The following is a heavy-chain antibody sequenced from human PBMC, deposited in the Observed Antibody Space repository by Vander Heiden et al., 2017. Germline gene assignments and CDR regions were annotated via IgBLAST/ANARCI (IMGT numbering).Heavy chain of an antibody. V-gene: IGHV4-39*01. CDR2: IYYSGST. Sequence: QLQLQELGPGLVKPSETLSLTCTVSGGSISSSSYYWGWIRQPPGKGLEWIGSIYYSGSTYYNPSLKSRVTISVDTSKNQFSLKLSSVTAADTAVYYCARGSELGFDPWGQGTLVTVSS. CDR1: GGSISSSSYY. CDR3: ARGSELGFDP. J-gene: IGHJ5*02. D-gene: IGHD1-26*01.